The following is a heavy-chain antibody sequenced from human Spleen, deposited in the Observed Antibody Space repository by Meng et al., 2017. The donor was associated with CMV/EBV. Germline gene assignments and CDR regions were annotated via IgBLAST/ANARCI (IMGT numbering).Heavy chain of an antibody. J-gene: IGHJ4*02. CDR2: INPSGGST. D-gene: IGHD2-2*01. Sequence: ASVKVSCKASGYTFTSYYMHWVRQAPGQGLEWMGIINPSGGSTSYAQKFQGRVTMTRDTSTSTVYMELSSLRSEDTAVYYCARDLEGDDCSSTSCYDYWGQGTLVTSPQ. CDR1: GYTFTSYY. V-gene: IGHV1-46*01. CDR3: ARDLEGDDCSSTSCYDY.